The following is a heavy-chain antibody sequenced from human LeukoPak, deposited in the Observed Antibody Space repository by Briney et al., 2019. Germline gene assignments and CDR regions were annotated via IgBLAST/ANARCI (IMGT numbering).Heavy chain of an antibody. CDR1: GFMFSSYW. CDR3: ARDPGTMVRGSRRGYDGNYYYMDV. J-gene: IGHJ6*03. CDR2: IKQDGSEK. Sequence: GGSLRLSCAASGFMFSSYWMSWVRQAPGKGLEWVANIKQDGSEKYYVDSVKGRFTVSRNNARNSLYLRMNSLRAEDTAVYYCARDPGTMVRGSRRGYDGNYYYMDVWGKGTTVTISS. D-gene: IGHD3-10*01. V-gene: IGHV3-7*03.